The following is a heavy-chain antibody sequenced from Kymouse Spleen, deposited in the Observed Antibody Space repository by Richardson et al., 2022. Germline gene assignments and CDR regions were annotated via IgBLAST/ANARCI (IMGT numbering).Heavy chain of an antibody. J-gene: IGHJ6*02. CDR3: ARCLRFLEWQWGMDV. V-gene: IGHV4-39*01. CDR1: GGSISSSSYY. D-gene: IGHD3-3*01. Sequence: QLQLQESGPGLVKPSETLSLTCTVSGGSISSSSYYWGWIRQPPGKGLEWIGSIYYSGSTYYNPSLKSRVTISVDTSKNQFSLKLSSVTAADTAVYYCARCLRFLEWQWGMDVWGQGTTVTVSS. CDR2: IYYSGST.